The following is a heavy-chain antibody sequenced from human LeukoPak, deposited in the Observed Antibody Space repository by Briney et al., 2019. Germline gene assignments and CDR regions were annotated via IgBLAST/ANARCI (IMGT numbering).Heavy chain of an antibody. CDR1: GGSFSGYY. V-gene: IGHV4-34*01. CDR3: ARDPTAVGDFDY. Sequence: SETLSLTCAVYGGSFSGYYWSWTRQPPGKGLEWIGEINHSGSTNYNPSLKSRFTIAVDTSKNQFSLKLSSVTAADTAVYYCARDPTAVGDFDYWGQGTLVTVSS. J-gene: IGHJ4*02. CDR2: INHSGST. D-gene: IGHD3-16*01.